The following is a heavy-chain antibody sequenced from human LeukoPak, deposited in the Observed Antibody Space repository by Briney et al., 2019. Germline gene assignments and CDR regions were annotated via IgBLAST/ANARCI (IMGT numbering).Heavy chain of an antibody. D-gene: IGHD2-15*01. V-gene: IGHV1-69*06. Sequence: SVKISCKASGGTFSSYAISWVRQAPGQGLEWMGGIIPIFGTANYAQKFQGRVTITADKSTSTAYMELSSLRSEDTAVYYCARTPYCSGGSCYSGYFDYWGQGTLVTVSS. CDR1: GGTFSSYA. J-gene: IGHJ4*02. CDR3: ARTPYCSGGSCYSGYFDY. CDR2: IIPIFGTA.